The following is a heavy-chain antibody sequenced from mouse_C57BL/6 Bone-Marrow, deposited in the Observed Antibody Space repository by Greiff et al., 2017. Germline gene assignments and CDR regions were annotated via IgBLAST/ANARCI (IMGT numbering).Heavy chain of an antibody. CDR3: ARSDYDGVVLAD. D-gene: IGHD2-4*01. Sequence: QVQLQQPGTELVRPGSSVKLSCKASGYTFTSYWLHWVKQRPIQGLEWIGNIDPSDSETHYNQQFKDKATLTVDKSSSTAYMQLSSLTSEDSAVYYCARSDYDGVVLADWGQGTLVTVSA. J-gene: IGHJ3*01. CDR2: IDPSDSET. V-gene: IGHV1-52*01. CDR1: GYTFTSYW.